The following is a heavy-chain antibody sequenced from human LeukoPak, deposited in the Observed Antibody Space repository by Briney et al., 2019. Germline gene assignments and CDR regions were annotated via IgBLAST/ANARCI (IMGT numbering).Heavy chain of an antibody. J-gene: IGHJ4*02. CDR2: IIPIFGTA. V-gene: IGHV1-69*05. D-gene: IGHD3-10*01. CDR1: GGTFSSYA. CDR3: ARDSGERGSGSYLIAY. Sequence: ASVKVSCTASGGTFSSYAISWVRQAPGQGLEWMGGIIPIFGTANYAQKFQGRVTMTRDTSISTAYMELSRLRSDDTAVYYCARDSGERGSGSYLIAYWGQGTLVTVSS.